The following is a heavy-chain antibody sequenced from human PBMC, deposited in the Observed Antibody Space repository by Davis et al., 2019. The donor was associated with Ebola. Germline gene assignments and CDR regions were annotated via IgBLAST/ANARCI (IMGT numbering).Heavy chain of an antibody. CDR1: GGSFSGYY. J-gene: IGHJ4*02. CDR2: TNHSGST. Sequence: LRLSCAVYGGSFSGYYWSWIRQPPGKGLEWIGETNHSGSTNYNPSPKSRVTISVDTSKNQFSLKLSSVTAADTAVYYCASMIVDYFDYWGQGTLVTVSS. D-gene: IGHD3-22*01. V-gene: IGHV4-34*01. CDR3: ASMIVDYFDY.